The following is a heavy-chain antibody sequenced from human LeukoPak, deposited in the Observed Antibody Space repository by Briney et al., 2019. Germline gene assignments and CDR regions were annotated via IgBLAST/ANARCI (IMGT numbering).Heavy chain of an antibody. CDR3: ARHENLAGWLMYFDD. V-gene: IGHV4-39*01. CDR2: MSCSGST. Sequence: KSSETLSLTCTVSGGSISSSSHYWGWIRQSPGKGLEWIGSMSCSGSTYYNPSLKSRVTISVDTSKNQFSLKLSSVTAADTAVYHCARHENLAGWLMYFDDWGQGTLVTVSS. CDR1: GGSISSSSHY. J-gene: IGHJ4*02. D-gene: IGHD3-22*01.